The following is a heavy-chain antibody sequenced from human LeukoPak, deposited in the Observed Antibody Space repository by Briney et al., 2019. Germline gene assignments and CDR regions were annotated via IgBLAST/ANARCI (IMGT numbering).Heavy chain of an antibody. Sequence: ASVKVSCKASGYTFTSHWMHWVRQAPGQGLGWMGIINPSGGSTSYTQKFQGRVTMTRDTSTSTVYMELSTLRSEDTAVYYCARPRDSHSTGYPDYWGQGTLVTVSS. CDR1: GYTFTSHW. CDR2: INPSGGST. D-gene: IGHD3-22*01. J-gene: IGHJ4*02. CDR3: ARPRDSHSTGYPDY. V-gene: IGHV1-46*01.